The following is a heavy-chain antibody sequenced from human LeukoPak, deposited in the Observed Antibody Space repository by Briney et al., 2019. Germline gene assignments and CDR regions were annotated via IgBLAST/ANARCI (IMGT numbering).Heavy chain of an antibody. V-gene: IGHV1-46*01. CDR2: INPSGGST. Sequence: ASVKVSCKASGYTFTSYYMHWVRQAPGQGLEWMGIINPSGGSTSFAQKFQGRVTMTRDTSISTAYMELSRLRSDDTAVYYCARGGHYYDFWSGYYHYYYMDVWGKGTTVTVSS. CDR1: GYTFTSYY. D-gene: IGHD3-3*01. J-gene: IGHJ6*03. CDR3: ARGGHYYDFWSGYYHYYYMDV.